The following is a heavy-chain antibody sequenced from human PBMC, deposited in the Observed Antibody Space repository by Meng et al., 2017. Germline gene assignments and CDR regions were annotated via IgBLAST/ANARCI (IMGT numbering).Heavy chain of an antibody. Sequence: QVPLQESGPGLVRPSETVSLNCTVSGGSVSSGSYYWSWLRQPPGKGLEWIGYIYYSGSTNYNPSLKSRVTISVDTSKNQFSLKLSSVTAADTAVYYCARDCSGGSCYSIGVWGQGTLVTVSS. J-gene: IGHJ4*02. V-gene: IGHV4-61*01. CDR3: ARDCSGGSCYSIGV. D-gene: IGHD2-15*01. CDR1: GGSVSSGSYY. CDR2: IYYSGST.